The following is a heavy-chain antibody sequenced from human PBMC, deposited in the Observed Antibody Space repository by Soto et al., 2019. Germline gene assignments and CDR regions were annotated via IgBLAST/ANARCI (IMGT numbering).Heavy chain of an antibody. J-gene: IGHJ4*02. Sequence: SETLSLTCTVSGGSIGSSSYYWGWIRQPPGKGLEWIGSIYYSGSTYYNPSLKSRVTISVDTSKNQFSLKLSSVTAADTAVYYCARHRLRFLEWLPDYWGQGTLVTVSS. V-gene: IGHV4-39*01. CDR2: IYYSGST. D-gene: IGHD3-3*01. CDR3: ARHRLRFLEWLPDY. CDR1: GGSIGSSSYY.